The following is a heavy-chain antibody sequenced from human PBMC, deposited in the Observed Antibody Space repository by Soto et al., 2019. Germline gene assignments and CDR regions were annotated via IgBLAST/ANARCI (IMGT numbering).Heavy chain of an antibody. V-gene: IGHV4-31*03. J-gene: IGHJ6*02. CDR3: VATTMAYYYGMDV. CDR1: GGSISSGGYY. D-gene: IGHD5-12*01. Sequence: SETLSLTCTVSGGSISSGGYYWSWIRQHPGKGLEWIGYIYYSGSTYYNPSLKSRVTISVDTSKNQFSLKLSSVTAADTAVYYSVATTMAYYYGMDVWGQGTTVTVSS. CDR2: IYYSGST.